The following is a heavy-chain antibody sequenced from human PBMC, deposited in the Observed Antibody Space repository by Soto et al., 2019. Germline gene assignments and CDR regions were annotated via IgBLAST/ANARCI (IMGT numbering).Heavy chain of an antibody. J-gene: IGHJ3*02. Sequence: QVQLVQSGAEVKQPGSSVKVSCKASRGALSSYAITWVRQSPGQGLDWMGRVIPIYGTPNYAQKVQGRLSLPVDASKSKAYLEMSGLSSEDTAVYFCASEGSRESNSGAFDIWGQGTMVTVSS. CDR1: RGALSSYA. D-gene: IGHD6-25*01. V-gene: IGHV1-69*18. CDR2: VIPIYGTP. CDR3: ASEGSRESNSGAFDI.